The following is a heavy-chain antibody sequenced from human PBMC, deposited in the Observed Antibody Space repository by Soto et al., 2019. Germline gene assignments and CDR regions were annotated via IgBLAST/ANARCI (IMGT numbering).Heavy chain of an antibody. D-gene: IGHD2-15*01. Sequence: PSETLSLTCTVSGGSISSGDYYWSWIRQPPGKGLEWIGYIYYSGSTYYNPSLKSRVTISVDTSKNQFSLKLSSVTAADTAVYYCARGSPYGGNGYWGQGTLVTVSS. V-gene: IGHV4-30-4*01. CDR2: IYYSGST. J-gene: IGHJ4*02. CDR3: ARGSPYGGNGY. CDR1: GGSISSGDYY.